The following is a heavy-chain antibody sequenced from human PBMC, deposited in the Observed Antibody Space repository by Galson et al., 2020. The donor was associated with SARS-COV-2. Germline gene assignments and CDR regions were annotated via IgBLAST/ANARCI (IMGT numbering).Heavy chain of an antibody. CDR3: AVWYITF. Sequence: GGTLSLSCAASGFTFSTSYMSWVRQAPGKGLEWLSYIGGSSDVIKYADSVKGRFTISRDNAKNLLYLQMNSLRDEDTAVYYCAVWYITFWGQGTLVTVSS. CDR1: GFTFSTSY. CDR2: IGGSSDVI. J-gene: IGHJ4*02. D-gene: IGHD1-20*01. V-gene: IGHV3-48*02.